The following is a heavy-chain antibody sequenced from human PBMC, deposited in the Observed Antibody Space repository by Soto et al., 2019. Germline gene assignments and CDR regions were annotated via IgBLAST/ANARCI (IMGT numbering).Heavy chain of an antibody. CDR2: VYYSGGA. D-gene: IGHD2-21*01. Sequence: SETLSLTCSVSGVSIHNSHSFWGWIRQPPGKGLEFIGTVYYSGGAHYNSSLKSRVTISVDTANNQVSLRMRSLTAADTAVYYCGRVVEGATRHTDLDSWGQGTLVTVSS. J-gene: IGHJ5*01. CDR1: GVSIHNSHSF. V-gene: IGHV4-39*01. CDR3: GRVVEGATRHTDLDS.